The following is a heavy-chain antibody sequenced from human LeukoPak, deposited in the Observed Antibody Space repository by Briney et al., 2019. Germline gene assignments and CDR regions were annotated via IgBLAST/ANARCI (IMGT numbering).Heavy chain of an antibody. CDR1: GFTFSIYG. V-gene: IGHV3-33*01. J-gene: IGHJ5*02. CDR3: ARGSGYPSGDNWFDP. D-gene: IGHD3-22*01. Sequence: GRSLRLSCAASGFTFSIYGMHWVRQAPGKGLEWVAVIWYDGSNKYYADSVKGRFTISRDNSKNTLYLQMNSLRAEDTAVYYCARGSGYPSGDNWFDPWGQGTLVTVSS. CDR2: IWYDGSNK.